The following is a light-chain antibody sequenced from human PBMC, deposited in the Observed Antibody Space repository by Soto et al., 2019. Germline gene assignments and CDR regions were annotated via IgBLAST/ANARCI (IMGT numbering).Light chain of an antibody. Sequence: QSALTQPASVSGSPGQSITISCTGTSSDVGSYNLVSWYQQYPGKVPKLMIYEDSKRPSGVSNRFSGSKSGNTASLTISGLQAEDEADFYCCSYAGSSTVVFGGGTQPTVL. CDR1: SSDVGSYNL. CDR2: EDS. J-gene: IGLJ2*01. V-gene: IGLV2-23*01. CDR3: CSYAGSSTVV.